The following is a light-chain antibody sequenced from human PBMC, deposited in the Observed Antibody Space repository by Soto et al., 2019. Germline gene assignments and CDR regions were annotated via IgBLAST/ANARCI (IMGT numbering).Light chain of an antibody. CDR3: CSDAAVGV. CDR1: SSDVGSYNL. V-gene: IGLV2-23*01. J-gene: IGLJ2*01. CDR2: DCS. Sequence: QSALTQTASVSGSPGQSIPISCTGTSSDVGSYNLVSWYQQHPGKAPKLIIYDCSKRPLGVYNRFSGSKSGNTASLTISGLQAEDEADYYCCSDAAVGVFGGGTKVTVL.